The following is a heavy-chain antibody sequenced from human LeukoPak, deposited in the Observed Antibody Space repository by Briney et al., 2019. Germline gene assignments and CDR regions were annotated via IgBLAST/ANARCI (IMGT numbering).Heavy chain of an antibody. CDR2: IKDDGSEK. CDR1: GFPFSAYL. J-gene: IGHJ6*04. D-gene: IGHD3-9*01. V-gene: IGHV3-7*01. Sequence: GGSLRLSCAASGFPFSAYLMSWVRQAPEKGLEWVANIKDDGSEKYYVDSVKGRFTVSRDNAKNSLYLQMNSLRAEDTAVYYCARDQLRYFDWLLRYYYYGMDVWGKGTTVTVSS. CDR3: ARDQLRYFDWLLRYYYYGMDV.